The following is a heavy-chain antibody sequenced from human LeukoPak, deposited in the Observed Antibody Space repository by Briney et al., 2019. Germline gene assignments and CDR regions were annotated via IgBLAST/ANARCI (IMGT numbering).Heavy chain of an antibody. CDR3: ARHGIRDGYNLDYFDY. V-gene: IGHV4-39*01. J-gene: IGHJ4*02. D-gene: IGHD5-24*01. Sequence: KSSETLSLTCTVSGGSISSSSYYWGWIRQPPGKGLEWIGSIYYSGSTYYNPSLKSRVTISVDTSKNQFSLKLSSVTAADTAVYYCARHGIRDGYNLDYFDYWGQGTLVTVSS. CDR2: IYYSGST. CDR1: GGSISSSSYY.